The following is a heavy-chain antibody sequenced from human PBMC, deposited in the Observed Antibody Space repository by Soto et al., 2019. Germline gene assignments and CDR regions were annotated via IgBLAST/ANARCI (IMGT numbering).Heavy chain of an antibody. J-gene: IGHJ4*02. Sequence: EVQLVESGGGLVQPGGSLRLSCAASGFTFSSYSMNWVRQAPGKGLEWASYISSSSNTIYYADSVKGRFTISRDNAKNSLYLQMNSLRAEDTGLYYCVRDAPPDDYWGQGTLVTVSS. CDR3: VRDAPPDDY. V-gene: IGHV3-48*01. CDR2: ISSSSNTI. CDR1: GFTFSSYS.